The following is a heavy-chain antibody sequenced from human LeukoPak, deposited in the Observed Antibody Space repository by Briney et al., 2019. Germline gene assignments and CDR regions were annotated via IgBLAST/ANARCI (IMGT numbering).Heavy chain of an antibody. J-gene: IGHJ5*02. CDR1: GYTFTSYG. CDR2: ISAYNGNT. V-gene: IGHV1-18*01. CDR3: AGCGFGYYGSGSNWFDP. D-gene: IGHD3-10*01. Sequence: ASVKVSCKASGYTFTSYGISWVRQAPGQGLEWMGWISAYNGNTNYAQKLQGRVTMTTDTSTSTAYMELRSLRSDDTAVYYCAGCGFGYYGSGSNWFDPWGQGTLVTVSS.